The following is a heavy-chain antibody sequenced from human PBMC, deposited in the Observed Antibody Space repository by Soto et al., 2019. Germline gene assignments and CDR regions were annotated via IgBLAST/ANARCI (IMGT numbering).Heavy chain of an antibody. Sequence: QVQLHESGPGLVRPSETLFLTCTVSGASISRDSWSWIRQPPGKGLEWLGHIYYSGNTDYNPSLKSRVTMSVDTSKNQLSLRLSSVTAADTAVYYCARTEIYWLTMVRGVIDWFDPWGQGTLVTVSS. CDR1: GASISRDS. CDR3: ARTEIYWLTMVRGVIDWFDP. V-gene: IGHV4-59*01. D-gene: IGHD3-10*01. J-gene: IGHJ5*02. CDR2: IYYSGNT.